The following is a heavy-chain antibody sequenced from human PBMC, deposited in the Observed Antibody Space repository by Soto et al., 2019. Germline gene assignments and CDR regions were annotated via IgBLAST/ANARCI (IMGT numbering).Heavy chain of an antibody. CDR3: ARWWSGSRQGFDP. Sequence: QVQLQESGPGLVKPSQTLSLTCTVSGGSISSGDYYWSWIRQHPGKGLEWIGYIYYSGSTYYNPSRKSRVTIAVDTSKNQSSLKLSSVTAADTAVYYCARWWSGSRQGFDPWGQGTLVTVSS. D-gene: IGHD3-3*01. CDR2: IYYSGST. J-gene: IGHJ5*02. V-gene: IGHV4-31*03. CDR1: GGSISSGDYY.